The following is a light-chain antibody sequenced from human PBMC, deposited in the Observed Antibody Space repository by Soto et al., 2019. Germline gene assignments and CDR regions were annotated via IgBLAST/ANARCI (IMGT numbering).Light chain of an antibody. CDR3: AAWDDSLNGLV. CDR2: NNN. V-gene: IGLV1-44*01. CDR1: SSYIGSNT. J-gene: IGLJ1*01. Sequence: QSVLTQPPSASGTPGQRVTISCSGSSSYIGSNTVNWYQQLPGTAPNLLIYNNNQRPSGVPDRFSGSKSGTSASLAISGLQSEDEADYYCAAWDDSLNGLVFGTGTKLTVL.